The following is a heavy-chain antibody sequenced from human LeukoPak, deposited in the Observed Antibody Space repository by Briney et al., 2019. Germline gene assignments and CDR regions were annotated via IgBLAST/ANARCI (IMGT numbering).Heavy chain of an antibody. J-gene: IGHJ4*02. CDR3: ARRFYDNLTGHTWYDY. V-gene: IGHV1-18*01. CDR2: ISAYNGNT. Sequence: ASVKVSCKASGYTFTSYGISWVRQAPGQGLEWMGWISAYNGNTNYAPKLQGRVTMTTDTPTSTAYMELSSLRSEDTAVYYCARRFYDNLTGHTWYDYWGQGTLVTVSS. CDR1: GYTFTSYG. D-gene: IGHD3-9*01.